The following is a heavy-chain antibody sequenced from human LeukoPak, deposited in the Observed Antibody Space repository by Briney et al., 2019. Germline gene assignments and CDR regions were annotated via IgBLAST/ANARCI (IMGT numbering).Heavy chain of an antibody. Sequence: ASVKVSCKASGYTFTSYAINWVRQAPGQGLEWMGWINTNTGNPTYAQGFTGRFVFSLDTSVSTAYLQISSLKAEDTAVYYCARLSSILWFGELMAGAFDIWGQGAMVTVSS. V-gene: IGHV7-4-1*02. CDR3: ARLSSILWFGELMAGAFDI. CDR1: GYTFTSYA. J-gene: IGHJ3*02. D-gene: IGHD3-10*01. CDR2: INTNTGNP.